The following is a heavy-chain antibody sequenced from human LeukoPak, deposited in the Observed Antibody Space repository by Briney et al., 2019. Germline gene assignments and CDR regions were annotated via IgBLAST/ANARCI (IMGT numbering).Heavy chain of an antibody. CDR2: ISYDGSNK. J-gene: IGHJ4*02. D-gene: IGHD3-9*01. Sequence: GRSLRLSCAASGFTFSSYAMHWVRQAPGKGLEWVAVISYDGSNKYYADSVKGGFTISRDNSKNTLYLQMNSLRAEDTAVYYCARDHYDILTGYLDYWGQGTLVTVSS. CDR1: GFTFSSYA. V-gene: IGHV3-30*04. CDR3: ARDHYDILTGYLDY.